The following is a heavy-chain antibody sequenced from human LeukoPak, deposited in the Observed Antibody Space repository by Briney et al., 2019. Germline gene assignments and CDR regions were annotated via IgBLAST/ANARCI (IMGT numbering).Heavy chain of an antibody. Sequence: GGSLRLSCAASGFTFNSYGMHWVRQAPGKGLEWVAFIRFDGTNKYYADSVKGRFTISRDNSKNTLYLQMNSLRPEDAAVYYCAKGYSFHFDYWGQGTLVTVSS. CDR2: IRFDGTNK. CDR1: GFTFNSYG. V-gene: IGHV3-30*02. D-gene: IGHD5-18*01. CDR3: AKGYSFHFDY. J-gene: IGHJ4*02.